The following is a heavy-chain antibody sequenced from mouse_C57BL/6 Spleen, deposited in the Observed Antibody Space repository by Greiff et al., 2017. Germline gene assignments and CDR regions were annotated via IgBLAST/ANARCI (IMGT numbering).Heavy chain of an antibody. CDR1: GFTFSDYY. CDR2: INHDGSST. Sequence: EVKVVEPEGGLVQPGSSMKLSCTASGFTFSDYYMAWVRQVPGQGLEWVANINHDGSSTYYLDSLKSRFIISRDNAKNILYLQMSSLKSEDTATYYCARDRGSGNYGYCDVWGTGTTVTVSS. J-gene: IGHJ1*03. V-gene: IGHV5-16*01. D-gene: IGHD1-3*01. CDR3: ARDRGSGNYGYCDV.